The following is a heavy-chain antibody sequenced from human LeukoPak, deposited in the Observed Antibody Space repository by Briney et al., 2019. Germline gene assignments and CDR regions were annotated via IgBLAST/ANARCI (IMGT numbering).Heavy chain of an antibody. J-gene: IGHJ5*02. Sequence: GGSLRLSCAASGFTFSSYGMHWVRQAPGKGLEWVAFIRCDGSNKYYADSVKGRFTISRDNSKNTLYLQMNSLRAEDTAVYYCAKDRQWLVRGINWFDPWGQGTLVTVSS. V-gene: IGHV3-30*02. CDR1: GFTFSSYG. CDR2: IRCDGSNK. CDR3: AKDRQWLVRGINWFDP. D-gene: IGHD6-19*01.